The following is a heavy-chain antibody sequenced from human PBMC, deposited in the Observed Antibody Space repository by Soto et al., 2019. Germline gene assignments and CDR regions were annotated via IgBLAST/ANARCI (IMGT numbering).Heavy chain of an antibody. CDR2: ISYSGSNK. Sequence: QAQLVESGGGVVQPGRSLRLSCAASRFTFSSYGMQWVRQAPGKGLEGVAVISYSGSNKFYADSVKGRFTISRDNSKNTLYLQMSSLRDYDTAVYYCARDQRWG. CDR3: ARDQR. V-gene: IGHV3-30*19. J-gene: IGHJ6*03. CDR1: RFTFSSYG.